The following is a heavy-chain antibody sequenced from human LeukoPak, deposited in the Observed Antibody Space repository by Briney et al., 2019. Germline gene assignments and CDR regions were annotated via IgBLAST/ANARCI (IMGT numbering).Heavy chain of an antibody. V-gene: IGHV3-23*01. J-gene: IGHJ4*02. CDR1: GFTFSSYA. Sequence: GGSLTLSCAASGFTFSSYAMSWVREAPARGLEGVSSIRGNGDTFYADSVKGRFTLSRDESRNTVYLRLNNLRVEDTAVYYCAKASWVSSADAVLWGQGTVVTVSS. D-gene: IGHD3-16*01. CDR2: IRGNGDT. CDR3: AKASWVSSADAVL.